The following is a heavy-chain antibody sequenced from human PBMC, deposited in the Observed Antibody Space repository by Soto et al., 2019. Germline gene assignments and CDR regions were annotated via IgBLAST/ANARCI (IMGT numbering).Heavy chain of an antibody. D-gene: IGHD4-17*01. CDR1: GGSISSGGYY. J-gene: IGHJ1*01. Sequence: PSLTCTVSGGSISSGGYYWSWIRQHPGKGLEWIGYIYYSGSTYYNPSLKSRVTISVDTSKNQFSLKLSSVTAADTAVYYCGKTGETTVTTNAEYFQHWGQGTLVTVSS. CDR2: IYYSGST. V-gene: IGHV4-31*03. CDR3: GKTGETTVTTNAEYFQH.